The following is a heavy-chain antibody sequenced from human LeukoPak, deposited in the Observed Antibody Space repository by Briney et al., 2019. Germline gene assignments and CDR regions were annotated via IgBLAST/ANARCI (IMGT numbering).Heavy chain of an antibody. Sequence: ASVKVSRKASGYTFTSYGISWVRQAPGQGLEWMGWISAYNGNTNYAQKLQGRVTMTTDTSTSTAYMELRSLRSDDTAVYYCARDRPGGLRYFDWLSYWGQGTLVTVSS. V-gene: IGHV1-18*01. CDR3: ARDRPGGLRYFDWLSY. J-gene: IGHJ4*02. CDR1: GYTFTSYG. CDR2: ISAYNGNT. D-gene: IGHD3-9*01.